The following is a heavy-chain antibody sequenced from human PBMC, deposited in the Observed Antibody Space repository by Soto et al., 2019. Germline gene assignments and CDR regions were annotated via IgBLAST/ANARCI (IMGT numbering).Heavy chain of an antibody. CDR1: GESISSGGYY. V-gene: IGHV4-31*03. D-gene: IGHD6-6*01. Sequence: SETLSLTCTVSGESISSGGYYWSWIRHHPGKGLEWIGYIYDSESAYYNPSLKSRVTISMDTSKNQFAMRLSSVTAADTAVYFCARAFSSSSAVDLWGQGTQVTVSS. CDR2: IYDSESA. CDR3: ARAFSSSSAVDL. J-gene: IGHJ5*02.